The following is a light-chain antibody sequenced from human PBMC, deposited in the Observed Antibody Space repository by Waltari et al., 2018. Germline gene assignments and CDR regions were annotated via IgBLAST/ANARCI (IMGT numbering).Light chain of an antibody. V-gene: IGLV2-14*03. CDR1: SSDVGGYNY. CDR3: SSYTSSSTEV. CDR2: YVS. J-gene: IGLJ2*01. Sequence: QSALTQPASVSGSPGQSIPISCTGTSSDVGGYNYVPWYQQHPGKAPKLMIYYVSNRPSGVSNRFSGSKSGNTASLTISGLQAEDEADYYCSSYTSSSTEVFGGGTKLTVL.